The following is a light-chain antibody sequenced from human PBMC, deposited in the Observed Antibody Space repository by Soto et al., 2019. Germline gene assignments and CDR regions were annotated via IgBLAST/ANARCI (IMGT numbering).Light chain of an antibody. CDR2: DNS. V-gene: IGLV1-40*01. Sequence: QSVLTQPPSVSGAPGQRVTISCTGSSSNIGTIYDVHWYQQLPGTAPKLLIYDNSNRPSGVPDRFSGSKSGTSASLAITGLQAEDEADYYCQSYDSSLSGYVFGTGTKVT. CDR1: SSNIGTIYD. J-gene: IGLJ1*01. CDR3: QSYDSSLSGYV.